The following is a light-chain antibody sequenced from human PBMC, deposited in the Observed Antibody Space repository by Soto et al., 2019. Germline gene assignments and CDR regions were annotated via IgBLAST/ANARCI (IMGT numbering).Light chain of an antibody. CDR3: QQYNNWPRT. CDR2: AAS. Sequence: EIVLTQSPGTLSLSPGERATLSCRASQSVSASQLAWYQQKPAQAPRLLIFAASIRAAGIPARFSGSGSGTEFTLTISSLQSEDFAVYYCQQYNNWPRTFGQRTKVAI. CDR1: QSVSASQ. J-gene: IGKJ1*01. V-gene: IGKV3-15*01.